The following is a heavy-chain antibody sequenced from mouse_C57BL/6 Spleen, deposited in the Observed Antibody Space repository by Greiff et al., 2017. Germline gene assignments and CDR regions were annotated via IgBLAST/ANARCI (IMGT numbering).Heavy chain of an antibody. J-gene: IGHJ4*01. CDR3: ARRVYGYGYAMDY. V-gene: IGHV1-26*01. CDR1: GYTFTDYY. D-gene: IGHD2-2*01. CDR2: INPNNGGT. Sequence: EVKLQQSGPELVKPGASVKISCKASGYTFTDYYMNWVKQSHGKSLEWIGDINPNNGGTSYNQKFKGKATLTVDKSSSTAYMELRSLTSEDSAVYYCARRVYGYGYAMDYWGQGTSVTVSS.